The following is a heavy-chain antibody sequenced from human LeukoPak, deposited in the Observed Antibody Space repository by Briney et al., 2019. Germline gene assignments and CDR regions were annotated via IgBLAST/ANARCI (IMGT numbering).Heavy chain of an antibody. CDR1: GYTFTSYG. Sequence: ASVKGSCKASGYTFTSYGISWVRQAPGQGLEWMGWISAYNGNTNYAQKLQGRVTMTTDTSTSTAYMELRSLRSDDTAVYYCARDGDSVLLWFGELFDAFDIWGQGTMVTVSS. CDR2: ISAYNGNT. D-gene: IGHD3-10*01. V-gene: IGHV1-18*04. CDR3: ARDGDSVLLWFGELFDAFDI. J-gene: IGHJ3*02.